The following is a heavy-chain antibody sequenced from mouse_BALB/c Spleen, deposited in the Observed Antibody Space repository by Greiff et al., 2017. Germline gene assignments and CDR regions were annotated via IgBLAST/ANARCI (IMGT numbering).Heavy chain of an antibody. CDR2: INSNGGST. CDR3: ARDRYDYAMDY. Sequence: EVMLVESGGDLVKPGGSLKLSCAASGFTFSSYGMSWVRQTPDKRLELVATINSNGGSTYYPDSVKGRFTISRDNAKNTLYLQMSSLKSEDTAMYYCARDRYDYAMDYWGQGTSVTVSS. D-gene: IGHD2-14*01. CDR1: GFTFSSYG. J-gene: IGHJ4*01. V-gene: IGHV5-6-3*01.